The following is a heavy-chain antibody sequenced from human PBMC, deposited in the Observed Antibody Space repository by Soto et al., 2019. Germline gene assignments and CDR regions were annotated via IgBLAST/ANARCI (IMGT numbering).Heavy chain of an antibody. CDR2: VSWNSGNI. CDR1: GFTFDYYA. D-gene: IGHD2-21*01. J-gene: IGHJ5*02. Sequence: EVQLVESGGALVQPGGSLRLSCAASGFTFDYYAMHWVRLAPGKGLEWVSGVSWNSGNIAYADSVRCRFTISIDNAKNHVHLQMHSLRGDDKALYYCAKTRDLGKCGECPDNVPFDPWGQGTVVTVSS. V-gene: IGHV3-9*01. CDR3: AKTRDLGKCGECPDNVPFDP.